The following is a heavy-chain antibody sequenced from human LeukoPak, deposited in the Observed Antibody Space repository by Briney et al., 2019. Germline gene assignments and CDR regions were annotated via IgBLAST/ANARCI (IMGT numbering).Heavy chain of an antibody. CDR2: INTNTGNP. V-gene: IGHV7-4-1*02. Sequence: ASVKVSCKASGYTFTSYTMNWVRQAPGQGLEWMGWINTNTGNPTYAQGFTGRFVFSLDTSVSTAYLQISSLKAEDTAVYYCASPSGSYYNSLAFDIWGQGTMVTVSS. D-gene: IGHD1-26*01. CDR1: GYTFTSYT. CDR3: ASPSGSYYNSLAFDI. J-gene: IGHJ3*02.